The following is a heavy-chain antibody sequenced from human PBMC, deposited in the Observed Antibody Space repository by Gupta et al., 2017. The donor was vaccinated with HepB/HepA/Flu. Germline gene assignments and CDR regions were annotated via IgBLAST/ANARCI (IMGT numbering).Heavy chain of an antibody. J-gene: IGHJ4*02. CDR1: GFTVSSNY. Sequence: ESGGGFIQPGGSLRLSCAASGFTVSSNYMSWVRQAPGKGLEWVSVIHSGGVTYYADSVKGRFTFSRDTSKNTLYLEMNSLRAEDTAVYYCARRYYYDRSGYYNDYWGQGTLVTVSS. D-gene: IGHD3-22*01. V-gene: IGHV3-53*01. CDR2: IHSGGVT. CDR3: ARRYYYDRSGYYNDY.